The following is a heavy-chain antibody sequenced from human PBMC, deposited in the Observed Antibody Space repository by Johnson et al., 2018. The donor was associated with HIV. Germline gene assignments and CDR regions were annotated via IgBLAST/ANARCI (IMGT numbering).Heavy chain of an antibody. V-gene: IGHV3-20*04. J-gene: IGHJ3*02. CDR3: ARGAPEDIVVEPAAFDI. CDR2: INWNGGST. D-gene: IGHD2-2*01. CDR1: GFTFSSYA. Sequence: VQLVESGGGVVQPGRSLRLSCAASGFTFSSYAMHWVRQAPGKGLEWVSGINWNGGSTYYANSVKGRFPISRDNAKNSLYLQMNSLRAEDTALYYCARGAPEDIVVEPAAFDIWGQGTMVTVSS.